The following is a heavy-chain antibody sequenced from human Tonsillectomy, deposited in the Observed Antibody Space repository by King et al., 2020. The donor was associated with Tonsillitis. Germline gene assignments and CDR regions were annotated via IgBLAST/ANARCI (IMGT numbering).Heavy chain of an antibody. CDR3: ARERAYYDILTGSALDY. CDR2: ISSSISYT. Sequence: VQLVESGGGLVKPGGSLRLSCAASGFTFSDYYMSWIRQAPGKGLEWVSYISSSISYTNYADSVKGRFTISRDNAKNSLYLQMNSLRAEDTAVYYCARERAYYDILTGSALDYWGQGTLVTVSS. V-gene: IGHV3-11*06. D-gene: IGHD3-9*01. J-gene: IGHJ4*02. CDR1: GFTFSDYY.